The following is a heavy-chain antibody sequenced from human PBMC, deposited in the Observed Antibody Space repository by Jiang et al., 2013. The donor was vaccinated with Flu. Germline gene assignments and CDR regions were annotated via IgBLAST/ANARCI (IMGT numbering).Heavy chain of an antibody. Sequence: GLVKPSETLSLTCAVSGTSISSYYWSWIRQPAGKGLEWIGRIDTRGSTNYNPSLKSRVTVSVDTSKKQFSLRLNSVTAADTAVYYCARARAPYGSGSYFGFWFDSWGQGSLVTVSS. CDR1: GTSISSYY. V-gene: IGHV4-4*07. J-gene: IGHJ5*01. CDR3: ARARAPYGSGSYFGFWFDS. D-gene: IGHD3-10*01. CDR2: IDTRGST.